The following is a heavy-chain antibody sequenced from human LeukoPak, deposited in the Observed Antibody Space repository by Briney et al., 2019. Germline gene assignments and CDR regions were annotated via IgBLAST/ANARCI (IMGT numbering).Heavy chain of an antibody. D-gene: IGHD4-4*01. J-gene: IGHJ6*02. CDR1: GFTFSKYA. Sequence: GGSLRLSCAASGFTFSKYAMTWVRQAPGKGLEVVSSITGTTGGTYYADSVKGRFTISRDNSKNTLYLQMNSLRAEDTAVYYCAKDKGDATVTHYYYYGMDVWGQGTTVTVSS. CDR3: AKDKGDATVTHYYYYGMDV. V-gene: IGHV3-23*01. CDR2: ITGTTGGT.